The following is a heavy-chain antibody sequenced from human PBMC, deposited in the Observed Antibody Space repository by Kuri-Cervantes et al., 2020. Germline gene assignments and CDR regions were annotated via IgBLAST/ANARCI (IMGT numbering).Heavy chain of an antibody. CDR2: INPNSGGT. J-gene: IGHJ4*02. D-gene: IGHD1-20*01. V-gene: IGHV1-2*02. Sequence: ASVKVSCKASGYTFTGYHMHWVRQAPGQGLEWMGWINPNSGGTNYAQKFQGRVTMTRDTSISTAYMELSRLRSDDTAVYYCARDGALTGTTSYFDYWGQGTLVTVSS. CDR1: GYTFTGYH. CDR3: ARDGALTGTTSYFDY.